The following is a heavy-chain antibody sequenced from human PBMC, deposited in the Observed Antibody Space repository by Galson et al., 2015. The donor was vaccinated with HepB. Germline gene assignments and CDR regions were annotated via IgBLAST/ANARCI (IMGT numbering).Heavy chain of an antibody. J-gene: IGHJ6*02. Sequence: SLRLSCAASGFTFSSYGMLWVRQAPGKGLEWVAVISFDGSYKSYADSVKGRFTISRDNSKNTLYLQMNSLRPEDTAVYYCAKSGTTPEGGIVRVPAAPDVWGQGTTVTVSS. CDR2: ISFDGSYK. V-gene: IGHV3-30*18. CDR3: AKSGTTPEGGIVRVPAAPDV. D-gene: IGHD2-2*01. CDR1: GFTFSSYG.